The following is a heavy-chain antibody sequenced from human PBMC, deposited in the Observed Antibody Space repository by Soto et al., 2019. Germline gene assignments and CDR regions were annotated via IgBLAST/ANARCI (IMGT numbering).Heavy chain of an antibody. CDR2: ISGSGGST. CDR1: GFTFSSYA. Sequence: PGGSRRRSCAASGFTFSSYAMSWVRQAPGKGLEWVSAISGSGGSTYYADSVKGRFTISRDNSKNTLYLQMNSLRAEDTAVYYCAKEMRGSGFLPCDYWGQGTLVTVSS. D-gene: IGHD3-22*01. CDR3: AKEMRGSGFLPCDY. V-gene: IGHV3-23*01. J-gene: IGHJ4*02.